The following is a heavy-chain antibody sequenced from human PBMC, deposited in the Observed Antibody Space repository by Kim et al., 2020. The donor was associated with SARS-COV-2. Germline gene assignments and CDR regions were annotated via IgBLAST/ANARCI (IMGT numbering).Heavy chain of an antibody. V-gene: IGHV3-21*01. D-gene: IGHD3-3*01. CDR3: ARGVWSGTSHDAFDI. Sequence: GGSLRLSCAASGFTFSSYSMNWVRQAPGKGLEWVSSISSSSSYIYYADSVKGRFTISRDNAKNSLYLQMNSLRAEDTAVYYCARGVWSGTSHDAFDIWGQWTMVTVSS. J-gene: IGHJ3*02. CDR1: GFTFSSYS. CDR2: ISSSSSYI.